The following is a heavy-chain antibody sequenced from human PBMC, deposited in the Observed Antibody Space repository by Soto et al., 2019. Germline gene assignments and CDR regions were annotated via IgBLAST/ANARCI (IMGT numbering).Heavy chain of an antibody. V-gene: IGHV3-7*01. CDR2: IKQDGSEK. Sequence: GGSLRLSCAASGFTFSSYWMSWVRQAPGKGLEWVANIKQDGSEKYYVDSVKGRFTISRDNAKNSLYLQMNSLRAEDTAGYYCAAGGVQQLDSFDYWGQGTLVTVSS. D-gene: IGHD6-13*01. CDR1: GFTFSSYW. CDR3: AAGGVQQLDSFDY. J-gene: IGHJ4*02.